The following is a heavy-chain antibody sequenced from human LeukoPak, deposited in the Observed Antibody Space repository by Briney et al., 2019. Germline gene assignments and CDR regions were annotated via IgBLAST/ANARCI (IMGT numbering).Heavy chain of an antibody. D-gene: IGHD3-10*01. V-gene: IGHV4-39*07. J-gene: IGHJ5*02. CDR3: AREKNYYTSGSPNWFDP. Sequence: SETLSLTCTVSGGSVSGRAYSWGWVRQPPGKGLEWIGTVYYTGNAYCNPSLKSRVIISVDTSANQFSLKLSSVTAADTAVYYCAREKNYYTSGSPNWFDPWGHGTLVTVSS. CDR1: GGSVSGRAYS. CDR2: VYYTGNA.